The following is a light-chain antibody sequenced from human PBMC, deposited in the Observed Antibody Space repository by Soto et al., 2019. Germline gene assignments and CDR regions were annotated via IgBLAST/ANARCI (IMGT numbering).Light chain of an antibody. CDR3: SSYTSSSTLD. J-gene: IGLJ1*01. CDR1: SSDVGGYNY. CDR2: EVS. V-gene: IGLV2-14*01. Sequence: QSALTQPASVSGSPGQSITISCTGTSSDVGGYNYVSWYQQYPGKAPKLMIYEVSNRLSGVSNRFSGSKSGNTASLTISGLQAEDEADYYCSSYTSSSTLDFGTGTKLTVL.